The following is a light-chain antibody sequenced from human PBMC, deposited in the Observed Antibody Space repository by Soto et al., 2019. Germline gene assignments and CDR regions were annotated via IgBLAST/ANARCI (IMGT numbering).Light chain of an antibody. CDR3: SSYTSSRTLYV. J-gene: IGLJ1*01. Sequence: QSALTQPASVSGSPGQSITISCTGTSSDVGGYNYVSWYQQHPGKAPKLMIFEVSSRPSGVSYRFSGSKSGNTASLTISGLQAEDEAYYYCSSYTSSRTLYVFGSGTKLTVL. CDR2: EVS. CDR1: SSDVGGYNY. V-gene: IGLV2-14*01.